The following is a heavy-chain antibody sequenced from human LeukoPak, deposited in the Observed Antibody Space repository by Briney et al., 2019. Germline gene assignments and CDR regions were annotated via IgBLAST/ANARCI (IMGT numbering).Heavy chain of an antibody. D-gene: IGHD2/OR15-2a*01. V-gene: IGHV3-66*01. J-gene: IGHJ6*02. CDR2: IYSGGST. CDR3: TSLSNSYGMDV. CDR1: GFTVSSNY. Sequence: GGSLRLSCAASGFTVSSNYMSWVRQAPGKGLEWVSVIYSGGSTYYADSVKGRFTISRDNSKNTLYLQMNSLRAEDTAVYYCTSLSNSYGMDVWGQGTTATVSS.